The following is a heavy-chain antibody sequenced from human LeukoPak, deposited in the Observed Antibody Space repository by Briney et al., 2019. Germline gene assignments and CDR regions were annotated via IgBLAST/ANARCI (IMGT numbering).Heavy chain of an antibody. D-gene: IGHD6-13*01. V-gene: IGHV6-1*01. CDR2: TYYRYKLYN. CDR3: SRALMSEYSSSWSGFDY. CDR1: GDIFSRNSAA. Sequence: SSQTLSLTCALCGDIFSRNSAAWDWGRQSRARGVEWLERTYYRYKLYNDYEGSVKNRIRKNQDTSNNQFSLQLNSVTPEDTAVYSCSRALMSEYSSSWSGFDYWGQGTLVTVSS. J-gene: IGHJ4*02.